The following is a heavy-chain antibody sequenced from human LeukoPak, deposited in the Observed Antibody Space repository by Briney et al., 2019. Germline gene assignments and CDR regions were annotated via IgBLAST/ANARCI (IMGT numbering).Heavy chain of an antibody. CDR2: ISYDGSNK. CDR3: ARGNQLRYFDWLSSYFDY. J-gene: IGHJ4*02. CDR1: GFSFSTYA. D-gene: IGHD3-9*01. V-gene: IGHV3-30*04. Sequence: GGSLRLSCAASGFSFSTYAMHWVRQAPGKGLEWVAVISYDGSNKYYADSVKGRFTISRDNSKNTLYLQMNSLRAEDTAVYYCARGNQLRYFDWLSSYFDYWGQGTLVTVSS.